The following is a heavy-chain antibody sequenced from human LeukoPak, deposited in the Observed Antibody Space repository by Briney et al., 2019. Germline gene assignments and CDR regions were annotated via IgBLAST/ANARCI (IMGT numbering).Heavy chain of an antibody. J-gene: IGHJ5*02. CDR2: IIPIFGTA. Sequence: ASVKVSCKASRGTFSSYVISWVRQAPGQGLEWMGGIIPIFGTANYAQKFQGRVTITADESTSTAYMELSSLRSEDTAVYYCARNTDYDSSGYYYGFWNWFDPWGQGTLVTVSS. D-gene: IGHD3-22*01. V-gene: IGHV1-69*13. CDR3: ARNTDYDSSGYYYGFWNWFDP. CDR1: RGTFSSYV.